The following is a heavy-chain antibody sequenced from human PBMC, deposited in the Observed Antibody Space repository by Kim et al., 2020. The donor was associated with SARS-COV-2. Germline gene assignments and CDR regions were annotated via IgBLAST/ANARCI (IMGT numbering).Heavy chain of an antibody. J-gene: IGHJ4*02. D-gene: IGHD4-17*01. CDR1: GGSISSSSNY. CDR2: IYYSGST. V-gene: IGHV4-39*01. CDR3: ARRITTVEN. Sequence: SETLSLTCSVSGGSISSSSNYWVWIRQPPGKGLEWIGSIYYSGSTYYNPSLKSRVTISVDTSKNQFSLNLRSVTAADTAVYYCARRITTVENWGQGTLVTVSS.